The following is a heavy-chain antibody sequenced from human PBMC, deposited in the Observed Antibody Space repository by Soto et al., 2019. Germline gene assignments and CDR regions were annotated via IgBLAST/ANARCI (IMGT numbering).Heavy chain of an antibody. Sequence: PGGSLRLSCAASGFTFDDYTMHWVRQAPGKGLEWVSLISWDGGSTYYADSVKGRFTISRDNSKNSLYLQMNSLRTEDTALYYCAKDIQSTVEPKDYYYGMDVWGQGTTVTVSS. CDR2: ISWDGGST. CDR3: AKDIQSTVEPKDYYYGMDV. D-gene: IGHD6-19*01. CDR1: GFTFDDYT. V-gene: IGHV3-43*01. J-gene: IGHJ6*02.